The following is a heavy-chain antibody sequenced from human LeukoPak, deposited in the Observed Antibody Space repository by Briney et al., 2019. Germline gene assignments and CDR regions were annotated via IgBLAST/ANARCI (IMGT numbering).Heavy chain of an antibody. J-gene: IGHJ4*02. D-gene: IGHD4-17*01. CDR1: GGSISSYY. CDR3: AKGSLSGDYIPAIDNYFDH. CDR2: LSASGSST. V-gene: IGHV3-23*01. Sequence: ETLSLTCTVSGGSISSYYWSWVRQAPGKGLEWVSSLSASGSSTSYADSVKGRVTISRDNSKNTLYLQMNSLRADDTAVYYCAKGSLSGDYIPAIDNYFDHWGQGTLVTVSS.